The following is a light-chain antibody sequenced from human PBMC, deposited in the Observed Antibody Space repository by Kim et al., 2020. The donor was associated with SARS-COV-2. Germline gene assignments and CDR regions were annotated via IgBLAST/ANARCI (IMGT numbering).Light chain of an antibody. V-gene: IGKV1-27*01. CDR3: QKCDSAPWT. Sequence: SSVGERVTIACRASKDISNYLAWFQLNPGKAPKLLIYAASALQPGVPSRFSGSGSGTDFTLTVTSLQPEDVATYYCQKCDSAPWTFGQGTKVDIK. CDR2: AAS. J-gene: IGKJ1*01. CDR1: KDISNY.